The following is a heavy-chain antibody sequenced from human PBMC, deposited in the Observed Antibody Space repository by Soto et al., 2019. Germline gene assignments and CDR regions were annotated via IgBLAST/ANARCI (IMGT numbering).Heavy chain of an antibody. CDR3: ARVSGYGSGDSVNHFLDC. J-gene: IGHJ4*01. D-gene: IGHD3-10*01. CDR1: GFTLRSYW. V-gene: IGHV3-7*01. Sequence: EEQLVASGGGLVQPGGSLRLSCATSGFTLRSYWMSWVRQAPGKGLEWLATIKTDASEKKYVDSVKGRFTVFRDNAKNSLYLQMDSLRAEDTAVYYCARVSGYGSGDSVNHFLDCWGRGTRVTVSS. CDR2: IKTDASEK.